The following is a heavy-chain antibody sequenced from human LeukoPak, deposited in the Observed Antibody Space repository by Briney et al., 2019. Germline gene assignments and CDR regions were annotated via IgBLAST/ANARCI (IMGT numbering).Heavy chain of an antibody. CDR2: IYHRGNR. D-gene: IGHD3-3*01. CDR3: ARDGLRSLEWLFATHSYLDY. V-gene: IGHV4-38-2*02. J-gene: IGHJ4*02. Sequence: RASETLSLTCTVSDFSISNGYYWGWIRQPPGKGLEWIGSIYHRGNRYYNSALKSRVSISVDTSKNQLSLNLSSVTAADTAMYYCARDGLRSLEWLFATHSYLDYWGQGVLVTVSS. CDR1: DFSISNGYY.